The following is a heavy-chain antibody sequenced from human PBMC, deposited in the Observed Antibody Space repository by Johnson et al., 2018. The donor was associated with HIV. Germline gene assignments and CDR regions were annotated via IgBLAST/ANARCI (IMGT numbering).Heavy chain of an antibody. CDR2: ISYDGNNK. CDR3: ASEIVYDILTGAFDI. J-gene: IGHJ3*02. D-gene: IGHD3-9*01. CDR1: GFTFSSYA. V-gene: IGHV3-30-3*01. Sequence: QVQLVESGGGVVQPGRSLRLSCAASGFTFSSYAMHWVRQAPGKGLEWVAVISYDGNNKHYADSVKGRFSISRDNSKNTLYLQMNSLRVEDTAVYYCASEIVYDILTGAFDIWGQGTMVTVSS.